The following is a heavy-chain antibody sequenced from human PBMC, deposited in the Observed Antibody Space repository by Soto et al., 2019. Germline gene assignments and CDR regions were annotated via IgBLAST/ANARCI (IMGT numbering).Heavy chain of an antibody. CDR1: GGSISSSTYY. CDR2: FFIGGNT. CDR3: ARQPATTYGSAGPPDV. Sequence: SETLSLTCTVSGGSISSSTYYWGWMRQPPGKGLEWIASFFIGGNTYYNPSLKSRVTISVDTSKNQFSLKLSSVTAADTAVYYCARQPATTYGSAGPPDVWXQGTTVTVSS. V-gene: IGHV4-39*01. D-gene: IGHD3-10*01. J-gene: IGHJ6*02.